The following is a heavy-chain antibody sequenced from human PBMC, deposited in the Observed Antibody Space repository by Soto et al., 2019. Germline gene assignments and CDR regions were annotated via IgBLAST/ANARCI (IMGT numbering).Heavy chain of an antibody. J-gene: IGHJ4*02. V-gene: IGHV3-23*01. Sequence: GGSLRLSCVASGFTFISYGVGWVRQAPGRGLEWVSVIGPNGSGTFSANSVKGRFTISRDNSENTLYLQMNSLITEDTAVYFCAKLYYYDSTGYYRYFEYWGPGTLVTVSS. D-gene: IGHD3-22*01. CDR3: AKLYYYDSTGYYRYFEY. CDR2: IGPNGSGT. CDR1: GFTFISYG.